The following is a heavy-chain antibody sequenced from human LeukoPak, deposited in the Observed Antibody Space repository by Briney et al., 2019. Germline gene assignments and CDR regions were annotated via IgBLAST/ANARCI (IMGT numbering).Heavy chain of an antibody. Sequence: ASVKVSCKASGYTFTSYGISWVRQAPGQGLEWMGWISAYNGNTNYAQKLQGRVTMTTDTSTSTAYMELRSLRSEDTAVYYCARGPYSYGFYYFDYWGQGTLVTVSS. CDR2: ISAYNGNT. J-gene: IGHJ4*02. CDR1: GYTFTSYG. D-gene: IGHD5-18*01. V-gene: IGHV1-18*01. CDR3: ARGPYSYGFYYFDY.